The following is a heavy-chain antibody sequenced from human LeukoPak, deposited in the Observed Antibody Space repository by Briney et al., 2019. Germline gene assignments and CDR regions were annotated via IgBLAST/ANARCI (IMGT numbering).Heavy chain of an antibody. V-gene: IGHV4-39*07. D-gene: IGHD3-22*01. Sequence: SSETLSLTCTVSGGSISSSSYYWGWIRQPPGKGLEWIGSIYYSGSTYYNPSLKSRVTISVDTSKNQFSLKLSSVTAADTAVYYCARDGSSGYGIDYWGQGTLVTVSS. J-gene: IGHJ4*02. CDR3: ARDGSSGYGIDY. CDR1: GGSISSSSYY. CDR2: IYYSGST.